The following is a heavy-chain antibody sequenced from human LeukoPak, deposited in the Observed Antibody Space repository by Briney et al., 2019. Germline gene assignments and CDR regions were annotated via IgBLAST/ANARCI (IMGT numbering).Heavy chain of an antibody. J-gene: IGHJ4*02. Sequence: GGSLRLSCAASGFVFSNNWMYWVRQAPGRGLVWVSRINSDGSSIAYADSVKGRFTISRDNAKNTLFLQMDSLTVEDTAMYYCAKDLSWGATDYWGQGTLVTVSS. V-gene: IGHV3-74*01. CDR2: INSDGSSI. D-gene: IGHD6-13*01. CDR1: GFVFSNNW. CDR3: AKDLSWGATDY.